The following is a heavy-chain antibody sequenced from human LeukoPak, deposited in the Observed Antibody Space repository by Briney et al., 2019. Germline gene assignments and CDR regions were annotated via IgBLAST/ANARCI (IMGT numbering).Heavy chain of an antibody. V-gene: IGHV4-34*01. CDR2: INHSGST. CDR3: ATTTKQWVDKIDY. J-gene: IGHJ4*02. Sequence: SESLSLTCAVSGGSFSGYYRSWIRQPPGKGLEWIGEINHSGSTNYNPSLKSRVTISVDTSKNQFSLKLSSVTAADTAVYYCATTTKQWVDKIDYWGQGTLVTVSS. CDR1: GGSFSGYY. D-gene: IGHD6-19*01.